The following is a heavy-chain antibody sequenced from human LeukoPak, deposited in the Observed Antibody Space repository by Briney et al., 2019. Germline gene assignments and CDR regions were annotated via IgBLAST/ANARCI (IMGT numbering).Heavy chain of an antibody. Sequence: GGSLRLSCAASGFTFSSYGMHWGRQAPGKGLEWVAVIWYDGSNKYYADSVKGRFTISRDNSKNTLYLQMNSLRAEDTAVYYCATYCSGGSCFDYWGQGTLVTVSS. CDR3: ATYCSGGSCFDY. J-gene: IGHJ4*02. CDR2: IWYDGSNK. CDR1: GFTFSSYG. D-gene: IGHD2-15*01. V-gene: IGHV3-33*01.